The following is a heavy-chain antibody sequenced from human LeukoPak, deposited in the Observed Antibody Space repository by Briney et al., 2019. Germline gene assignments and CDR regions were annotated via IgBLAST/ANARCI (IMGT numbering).Heavy chain of an antibody. CDR1: GFTFNNAW. CDR3: TTGQGSWYPYYFDY. D-gene: IGHD6-13*01. Sequence: PGGSLRLSCAASGFTFNNAWMSWVRQAPGKGLEWVGRIKSKTDGGTTDYAAPVKGRFTISRDDSKNTLYLQMNSLKTEGTAVYYCTTGQGSWYPYYFDYWGQGTLVTVSS. J-gene: IGHJ4*02. CDR2: IKSKTDGGTT. V-gene: IGHV3-15*01.